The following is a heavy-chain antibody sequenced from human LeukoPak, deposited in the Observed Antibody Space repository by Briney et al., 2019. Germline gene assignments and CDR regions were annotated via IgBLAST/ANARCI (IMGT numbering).Heavy chain of an antibody. V-gene: IGHV3-7*03. J-gene: IGHJ4*02. D-gene: IGHD3-3*01. CDR1: GFTFSSYW. CDR3: ARSYDFWSGYSPVDY. Sequence: PGGSLRLSCAASGFTFSSYWMSWVRQAPGKGLEWVANIKQDGSEKYYVDSVKGRFTISRDNAKNSLYLQMDSLRAEDTAVYYCARSYDFWSGYSPVDYRGQGTLVTVSS. CDR2: IKQDGSEK.